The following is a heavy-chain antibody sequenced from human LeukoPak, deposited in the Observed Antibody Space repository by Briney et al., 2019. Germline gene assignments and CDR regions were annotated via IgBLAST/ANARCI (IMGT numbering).Heavy chain of an antibody. CDR3: ARVGPFASHFVDAFDI. D-gene: IGHD3-10*01. CDR2: INPNSGGT. CDR1: GYTFTGYY. V-gene: IGHV1-2*02. Sequence: GASVKVSCKASGYTFTGYYMHWVRQAPGQGLEWMGWINPNSGGTNYAQKFHGRVTMTRDTSISTVYMELSRLRSDDTAVYYCARVGPFASHFVDAFDIWGQGTMVTVSS. J-gene: IGHJ3*02.